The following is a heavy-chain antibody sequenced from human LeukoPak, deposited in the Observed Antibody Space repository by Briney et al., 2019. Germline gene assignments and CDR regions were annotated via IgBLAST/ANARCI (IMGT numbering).Heavy chain of an antibody. Sequence: ASVKVSCKASGYTFTSYGISWVRQAPGQGLEWMGWISAYNGNTNYAQKLQGRVTMTTDTSTSTAYMELRSLRSDDTAVYYCAGDRALGSYMTFDIWGQGTVVTVSS. D-gene: IGHD1-26*01. CDR2: ISAYNGNT. V-gene: IGHV1-18*01. CDR3: AGDRALGSYMTFDI. J-gene: IGHJ3*02. CDR1: GYTFTSYG.